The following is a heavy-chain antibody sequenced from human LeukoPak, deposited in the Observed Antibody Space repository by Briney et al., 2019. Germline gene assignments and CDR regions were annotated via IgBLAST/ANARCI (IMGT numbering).Heavy chain of an antibody. V-gene: IGHV3-21*01. CDR1: GFTFSSYS. CDR2: ISSSSSYI. D-gene: IGHD1-26*01. CDR3: ARDKFIVGALDAFDI. J-gene: IGHJ3*02. Sequence: GGSLRLSCAASGFTFSSYSMYWVRQAPGKGLGLVSSISSSSSYIYNADSVKGRFTISRDNAKNSLYLQMNSLRAEDTAVYYCARDKFIVGALDAFDIWGQGTMVTVSS.